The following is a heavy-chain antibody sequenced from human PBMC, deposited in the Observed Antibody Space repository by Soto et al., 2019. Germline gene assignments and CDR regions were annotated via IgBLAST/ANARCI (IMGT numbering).Heavy chain of an antibody. D-gene: IGHD4-17*01. V-gene: IGHV3-48*02. CDR1: GFTFSSYA. Sequence: VGSLRLSCAASGFTFSSYAMNWVRQAPGKGLEWISWISSSSSSIYYADSVRGRFTISRDNAKNSLYLQMNSLRDEDTAVYYCARDPYTSTPATIMHYWCLATLVTVSS. CDR3: ARDPYTSTPATIMHY. J-gene: IGHJ4*02. CDR2: ISSSSSSI.